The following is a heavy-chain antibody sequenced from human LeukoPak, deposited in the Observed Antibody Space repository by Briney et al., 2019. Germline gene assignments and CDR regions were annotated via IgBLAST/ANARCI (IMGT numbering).Heavy chain of an antibody. CDR2: ISSGSSYI. V-gene: IGHV3-21*01. J-gene: IGHJ3*02. CDR1: GFTFSTYS. CDR3: ARDDRRGVDAFDI. D-gene: IGHD3-10*01. Sequence: GRSLRLSCAASGFTFSTYSMNWVRQAPGERLEWVSSISSGSSYIYYADSVKGRFTISRDNAKISLYLQMNSLRAEDTAVYYCARDDRRGVDAFDIWGQGTMVTVSS.